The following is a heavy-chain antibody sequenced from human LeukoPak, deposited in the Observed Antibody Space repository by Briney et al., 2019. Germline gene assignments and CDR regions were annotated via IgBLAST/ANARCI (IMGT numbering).Heavy chain of an antibody. CDR3: ARADRLHGGPYLIGP. Sequence: GAPVKVSCKTSGYSFTDYYMHWVRQAPGQGLEWMGWINPNSGGTSSAQKFQGRVTMTRDTSITTVYMEVSWLTSDDTAIYYCARADRLHGGPYLIGPWGQGTLVTASS. D-gene: IGHD2-21*01. CDR1: GYSFTDYY. J-gene: IGHJ5*02. V-gene: IGHV1-2*02. CDR2: INPNSGGT.